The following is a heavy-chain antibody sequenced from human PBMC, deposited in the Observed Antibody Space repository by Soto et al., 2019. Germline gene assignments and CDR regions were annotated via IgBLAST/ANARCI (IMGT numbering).Heavy chain of an antibody. CDR1: GGSISSYY. J-gene: IGHJ6*03. V-gene: IGHV4-59*01. Sequence: SETLSLTCTVSGGSISSYYWSWIRQPPGKGLEWIGYIYYSGSTNYNPSLKSRVTISVDTSKNQFSLKLSSVTAADTAVYYCARYLTSSIAARLHLGGYYYYYMDVWGKGTTVTVSS. D-gene: IGHD6-6*01. CDR3: ARYLTSSIAARLHLGGYYYYYMDV. CDR2: IYYSGST.